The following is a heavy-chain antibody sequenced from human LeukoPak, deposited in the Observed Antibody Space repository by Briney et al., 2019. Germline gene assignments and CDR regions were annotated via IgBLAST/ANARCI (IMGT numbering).Heavy chain of an antibody. V-gene: IGHV3-30*02. J-gene: IGHJ4*02. CDR3: ARDWGTSSLYLVS. D-gene: IGHD6-6*01. CDR2: IQNDGNNK. CDR1: GFTFNSNG. Sequence: GGSLRLSCAASGFTFNSNGMHWVRQAPGKGLECVAFIQNDGNNKKYADSVKGRFAISRDNSKNTLYLQMNSLRSEDTAVYYCARDWGTSSLYLVSWGQGTLVTVSS.